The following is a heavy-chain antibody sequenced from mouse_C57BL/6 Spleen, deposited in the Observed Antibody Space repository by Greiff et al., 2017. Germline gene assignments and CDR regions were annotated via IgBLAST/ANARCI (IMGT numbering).Heavy chain of an antibody. CDR2: IHPSDSDT. D-gene: IGHD1-1*01. V-gene: IGHV1-74*01. CDR1: GYTFTSYW. CDR3: AIGNYYGSSYDPNYFDY. J-gene: IGHJ2*01. Sequence: QVQLKQPGAELVKPGASVKVSCKASGYTFTSYWMHWVKQRPGQGLEWIGRIHPSDSDTNYNQKFKGKATLTVDKSSSTAYMQLSSLTSEDSAVYYCAIGNYYGSSYDPNYFDYGGQGTTLTVSS.